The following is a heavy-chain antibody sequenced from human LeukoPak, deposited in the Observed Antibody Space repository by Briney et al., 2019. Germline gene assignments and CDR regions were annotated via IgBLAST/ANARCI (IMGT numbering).Heavy chain of an antibody. Sequence: PGGSVRLSCAASGFTVSNNYMNWVRQAPGEGLEWVSILYSGGNTYYADSVKGRFTISRDNSKNTLYLQMNSLRAEDTAVYYCARGRYDSSGSWYFDYWGQGTLVTVSS. CDR2: LYSGGNT. CDR1: GFTVSNNY. V-gene: IGHV3-53*01. J-gene: IGHJ4*02. D-gene: IGHD3-22*01. CDR3: ARGRYDSSGSWYFDY.